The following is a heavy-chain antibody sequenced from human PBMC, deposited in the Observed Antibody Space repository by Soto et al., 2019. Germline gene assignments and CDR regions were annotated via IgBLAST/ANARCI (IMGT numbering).Heavy chain of an antibody. J-gene: IGHJ5*02. V-gene: IGHV5-51*01. CDR1: GYIFTSYC. CDR3: ASRGYCSGGSCWVTPGNWFDP. CDR2: IYPGDSDN. Sequence: ESLTISCKGSGYIFTSYCIGLVRQMPGKGLECMGIIYPGDSDNRYSPSFQGQVNISADKSISSAYLQWSSMQASVTAMYYCASRGYCSGGSCWVTPGNWFDPWGQGTLVTVSS. D-gene: IGHD2-15*01.